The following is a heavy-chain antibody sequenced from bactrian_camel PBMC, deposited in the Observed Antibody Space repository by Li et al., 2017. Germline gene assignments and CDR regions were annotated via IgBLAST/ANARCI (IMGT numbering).Heavy chain of an antibody. J-gene: IGHJ6*01. CDR3: ATRRYCTSMSPAAFGY. V-gene: IGHV3S53*01. CDR2: IDSDGNA. Sequence: QVQLVESGGGSVQAGGSLRLSCAASGYTYSSNCMGWFRQAPGKEREGVAVIDSDGNAVYADSVKGRFTISKDNAKNTVYLQMNSLKAEDTAMYYCATRRYCTSMSPAAFGYWGQGTQVTVS. D-gene: IGHD1*01. CDR1: GYTYSSNC.